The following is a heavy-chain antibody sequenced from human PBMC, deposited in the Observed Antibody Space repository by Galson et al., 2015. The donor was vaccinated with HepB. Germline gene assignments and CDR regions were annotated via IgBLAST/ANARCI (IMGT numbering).Heavy chain of an antibody. J-gene: IGHJ4*02. V-gene: IGHV3-48*01. Sequence: SLRLSCAASGFTFSSYSMNWVRQAPGKGLEWVSYISSSSSTIYYADSVKGRFTISRDNAKNSLYLQMNSLRAEDTAVYYCARDYYDSAFDYWGQGTLVTVSS. CDR1: GFTFSSYS. D-gene: IGHD3-22*01. CDR3: ARDYYDSAFDY. CDR2: ISSSSSTI.